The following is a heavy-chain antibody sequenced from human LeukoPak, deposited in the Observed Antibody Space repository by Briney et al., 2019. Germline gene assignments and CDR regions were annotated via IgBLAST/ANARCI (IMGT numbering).Heavy chain of an antibody. J-gene: IGHJ4*02. Sequence: PGGSLRLSCAASGFTFSGYSMNWVRQAPGKGLEWVSSISSSSSYIYYADSVKGRFTISRDNAKNSLYLQMNSLRAEDTAVYYCARDTGDSSGYYAYWGQGTLVTVSS. V-gene: IGHV3-21*01. D-gene: IGHD3-22*01. CDR1: GFTFSGYS. CDR3: ARDTGDSSGYYAY. CDR2: ISSSSSYI.